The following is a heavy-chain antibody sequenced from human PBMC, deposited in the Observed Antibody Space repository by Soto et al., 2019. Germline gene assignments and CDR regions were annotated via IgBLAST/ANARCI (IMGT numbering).Heavy chain of an antibody. CDR2: VNAGNRNT. CDR3: ARGYDYVWGSYRSDAFDI. V-gene: IGHV1-3*01. Sequence: GASVKVSCKASGYTFTNYAIHWVRQAPGQRLEWMGWVNAGNRNTEYSQKFQGRVIMTKDTSASTAYMELSSLTSEDTAVYYCARGYDYVWGSYRSDAFDIWGQGTMVTVSS. J-gene: IGHJ3*02. CDR1: GYTFTNYA. D-gene: IGHD3-16*02.